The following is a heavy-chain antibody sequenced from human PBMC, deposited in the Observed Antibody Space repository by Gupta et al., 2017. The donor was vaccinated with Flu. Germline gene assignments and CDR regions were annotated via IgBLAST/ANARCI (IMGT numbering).Heavy chain of an antibody. Sequence: QVELVQSGAEVKKPGASMKVSCKTSGYPFHNFGISWVRQAPGQGLEWLGWISPYSGHTNYAQNLQDRVTMTTDTSTGTAYMELRNLTSEDTALYYCARHGFCASDCYPDYWGLGALVTVSS. CDR3: ARHGFCASDCYPDY. V-gene: IGHV1-18*01. D-gene: IGHD2-21*02. J-gene: IGHJ4*02. CDR1: GYPFHNFG. CDR2: ISPYSGHT.